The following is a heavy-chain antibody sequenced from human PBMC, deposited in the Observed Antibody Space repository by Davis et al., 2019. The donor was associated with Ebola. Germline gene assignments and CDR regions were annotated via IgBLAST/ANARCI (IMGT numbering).Heavy chain of an antibody. J-gene: IGHJ6*02. D-gene: IGHD2-21*01. Sequence: GESLKISCAASGFTVSSNYMSWVRQAPGKGLEWVSVIYSGGSTYYADSVKGRFTISRDNSKNTLYLQMNSLRAEDTAVYYCARLIAGYGMDVWGQGTTVTVSS. V-gene: IGHV3-53*01. CDR2: IYSGGST. CDR3: ARLIAGYGMDV. CDR1: GFTVSSNY.